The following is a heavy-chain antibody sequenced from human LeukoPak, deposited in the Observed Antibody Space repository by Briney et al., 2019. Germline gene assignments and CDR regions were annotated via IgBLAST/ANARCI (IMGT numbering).Heavy chain of an antibody. CDR3: ARGEIYSSSWSYFDY. D-gene: IGHD6-13*01. CDR1: GFTFSSYS. Sequence: GGSLRLSCAASGFTFSSYSMNWVRQAPGKGLEWVSSISSSSSYIYYADSVKGRFTISRDNAKNSLYLQMNSLRAEDTAVYYRARGEIYSSSWSYFDYWGQGTLVTVSS. CDR2: ISSSSSYI. V-gene: IGHV3-21*01. J-gene: IGHJ4*02.